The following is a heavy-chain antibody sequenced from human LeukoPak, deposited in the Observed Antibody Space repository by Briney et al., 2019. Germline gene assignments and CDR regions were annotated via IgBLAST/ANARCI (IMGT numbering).Heavy chain of an antibody. CDR2: IDYDGRST. Sequence: GGPLRLSCVASGFTFSSFWMHWLRQAPGKGLVWVSRIDYDGRSTIYAVSVKGRFTISRDNAKNTLYLQMNSLRAEDTAMYYCATIAAADKDYWGQGTLVTVSS. J-gene: IGHJ4*02. CDR1: GFTFSSFW. D-gene: IGHD6-13*01. V-gene: IGHV3-74*01. CDR3: ATIAAADKDY.